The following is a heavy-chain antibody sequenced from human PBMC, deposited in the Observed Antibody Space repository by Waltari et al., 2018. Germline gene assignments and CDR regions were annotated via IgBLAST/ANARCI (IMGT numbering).Heavy chain of an antibody. Sequence: QVQLVESGGGVVQPGRSLSLSCAASACTFRSYSMHWVRQAPGKGLEWVAVISYNERNIYYVDSVKGRFIISRDNSRKMLYLQMNSLRTEDTAVYYCARDYCDRTNCHGMDVWGQGTTVTVSS. CDR2: ISYNERNI. V-gene: IGHV3-30*04. D-gene: IGHD3-22*01. J-gene: IGHJ6*02. CDR1: ACTFRSYS. CDR3: ARDYCDRTNCHGMDV.